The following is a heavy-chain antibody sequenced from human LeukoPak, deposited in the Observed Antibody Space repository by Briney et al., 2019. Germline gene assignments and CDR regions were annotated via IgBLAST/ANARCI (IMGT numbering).Heavy chain of an antibody. CDR3: ARGLENFDC. J-gene: IGHJ4*02. V-gene: IGHV1-2*04. Sequence: ASVKVSCKASGYTFTGSYMHWVRQAPGQGLEWVGRINPNSGGTSFAQKFQGCVTMTRDTSISTAYMKLSRLRSDDTAVYYCARGLENFDCWGQGTLVTVSS. CDR2: INPNSGGT. D-gene: IGHD4-11*01. CDR1: GYTFTGSY.